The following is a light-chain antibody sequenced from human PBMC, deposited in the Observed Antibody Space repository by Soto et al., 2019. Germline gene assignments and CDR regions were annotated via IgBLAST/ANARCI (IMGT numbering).Light chain of an antibody. Sequence: EIVLTQSPVTLSLSPGERATLSCRASQSVMTYLAWYQVKPGQAPRLLIYDASRRASVVPARFSGSGSGTDFTLTISSLEPEDFALYYCQQRNTCPPITFGQGTRLEIK. CDR1: QSVMTY. J-gene: IGKJ5*01. V-gene: IGKV3-11*01. CDR2: DAS. CDR3: QQRNTCPPIT.